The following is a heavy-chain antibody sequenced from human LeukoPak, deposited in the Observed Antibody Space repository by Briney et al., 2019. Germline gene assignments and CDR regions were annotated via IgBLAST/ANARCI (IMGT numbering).Heavy chain of an antibody. Sequence: GGSLRLSCAASGFIVSSKYMSWVRQAPGKGLEWVSVIYSGGNTYYTDSVKGRFTISRDNSKNTLYLQMNSLRAEDTAVYYCARDYGLDVWGQGTTVIVSS. J-gene: IGHJ6*02. V-gene: IGHV3-66*01. CDR1: GFIVSSKY. CDR2: IYSGGNT. CDR3: ARDYGLDV.